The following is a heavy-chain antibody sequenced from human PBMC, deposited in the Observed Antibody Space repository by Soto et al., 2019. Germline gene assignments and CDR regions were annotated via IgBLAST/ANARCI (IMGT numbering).Heavy chain of an antibody. CDR1: GGSFSGYY. Sequence: SETLSLTCAVYGGSFSGYYWSWIRQPPGKGLEWIGEINHSGSTNYNPSLKSRVTISVDTSKNQFSLKLSSVTAADTAVYYCARGLRVVIRPNFGYWGQGTLVTVSS. D-gene: IGHD3-3*01. J-gene: IGHJ4*02. CDR2: INHSGST. V-gene: IGHV4-34*01. CDR3: ARGLRVVIRPNFGY.